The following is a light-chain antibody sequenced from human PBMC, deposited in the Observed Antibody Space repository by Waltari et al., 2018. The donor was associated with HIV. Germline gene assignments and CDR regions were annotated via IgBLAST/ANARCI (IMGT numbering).Light chain of an antibody. Sequence: QSALTQPASVSGSPGQSISLSCTGTSSDVGGYNDDSWYQQHPAKAPKLVILEVSNRPSGVSNRFSGSKSGNRASLTISGLQAEDEAYYYCSSYTSSDTVVFGGGTKVTVL. V-gene: IGLV2-14*01. CDR2: EVS. CDR1: SSDVGGYND. J-gene: IGLJ2*01. CDR3: SSYTSSDTVV.